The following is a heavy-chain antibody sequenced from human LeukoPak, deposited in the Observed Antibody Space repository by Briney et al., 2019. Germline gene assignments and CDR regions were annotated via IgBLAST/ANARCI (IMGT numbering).Heavy chain of an antibody. CDR3: AKSLANFDFDS. CDR2: VSGSGGSA. Sequence: GGSLRLSCAAPGFTFSRHSMSWVRQAPGKGVEWVSTVSGSGGSAYYADSVKGRFTISRDNSKNTLYLQMNSLRAEDTAVYYCAKSLANFDFDSWGQGTLVTVSS. V-gene: IGHV3-23*01. J-gene: IGHJ4*02. CDR1: GFTFSRHS. D-gene: IGHD1-1*01.